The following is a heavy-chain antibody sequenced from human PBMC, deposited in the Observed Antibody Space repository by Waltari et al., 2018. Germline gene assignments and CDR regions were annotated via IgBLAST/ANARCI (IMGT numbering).Heavy chain of an antibody. D-gene: IGHD1-26*01. V-gene: IGHV3-21*01. CDR3: ASLIVGATTRRLPTDY. CDR2: ISSSSSYI. Sequence: EVQLVESGGGLVKPGGSLRLSCAASGFTFSSYSMNWVRQAPGKGLEWVSTISSSSSYIYYADSVKGRFTISRDNAKNSLYLKMNSLRAEDTAVYYCASLIVGATTRRLPTDYWGQGTLVTVSS. CDR1: GFTFSSYS. J-gene: IGHJ4*02.